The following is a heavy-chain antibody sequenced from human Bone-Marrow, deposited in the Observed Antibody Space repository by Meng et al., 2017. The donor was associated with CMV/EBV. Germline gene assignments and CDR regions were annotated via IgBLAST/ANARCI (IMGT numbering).Heavy chain of an antibody. CDR2: ISHSRSA. Sequence: LTWGGYGGCFSDFYGSWIRQPPGKGLDWIGEISHSRSANYKSSLRSRVTISIDTSNNQFSLKLSSVTAADTAVYYCARVTNWGYFDLWGRGTLVTVSS. CDR1: GGCFSDFY. J-gene: IGHJ2*01. V-gene: IGHV4-34*01. CDR3: ARVTNWGYFDL. D-gene: IGHD7-27*01.